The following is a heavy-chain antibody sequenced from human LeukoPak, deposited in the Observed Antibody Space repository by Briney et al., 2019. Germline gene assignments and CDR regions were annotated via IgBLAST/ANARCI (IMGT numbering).Heavy chain of an antibody. V-gene: IGHV3-30*02. Sequence: PGGSLRLSCAASGFTFSSYGMHWVRQAPGKGLEWVAFIRYDGSNKYYADSVKGRFTISRDNSKNTLYLQMNSLRAEDTAVYYCARIEDVTRGYNHAYYFDYWGQGTLVTVSS. J-gene: IGHJ4*02. CDR2: IRYDGSNK. CDR1: GFTFSSYG. CDR3: ARIEDVTRGYNHAYYFDY. D-gene: IGHD5-18*01.